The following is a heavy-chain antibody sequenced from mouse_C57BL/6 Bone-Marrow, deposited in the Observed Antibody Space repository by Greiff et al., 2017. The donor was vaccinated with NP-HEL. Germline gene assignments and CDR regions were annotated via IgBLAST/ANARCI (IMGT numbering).Heavy chain of an antibody. D-gene: IGHD2-4*01. CDR2: IYPGSGST. Sequence: QVQLKQPGAELVKPGASVKMSCKASGYTFTSYWITWVKQRPGQGLEWIGDIYPGSGSTNYNEKFKSKATLTVDTSSSTAYMQLSSLTSEDSAVYYCARGGDYDDGDYYAMDYWGQGTSVTVSS. CDR3: ARGGDYDDGDYYAMDY. CDR1: GYTFTSYW. J-gene: IGHJ4*01. V-gene: IGHV1-55*01.